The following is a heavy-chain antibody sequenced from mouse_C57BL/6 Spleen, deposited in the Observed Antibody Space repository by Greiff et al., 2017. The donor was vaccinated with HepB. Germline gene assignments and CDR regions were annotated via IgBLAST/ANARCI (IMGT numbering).Heavy chain of an antibody. CDR2: INYDGSST. J-gene: IGHJ2*01. Sequence: EVKLVESEGGLVQPGSSMKLSCTASGFTFSDYYMAWVRQVPEKGLEWVANINYDGSSTYYLDSLKSRFIISRDNEKNILYLQMSSLKSEDTATYYCARDRGYYYFDYWGQGTTLTVSS. CDR1: GFTFSDYY. CDR3: ARDRGYYYFDY. D-gene: IGHD2-1*01. V-gene: IGHV5-16*01.